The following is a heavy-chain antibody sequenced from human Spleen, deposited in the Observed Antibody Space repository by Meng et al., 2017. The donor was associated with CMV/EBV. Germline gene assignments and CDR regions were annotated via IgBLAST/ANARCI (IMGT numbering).Heavy chain of an antibody. J-gene: IGHJ4*02. CDR1: INSGAYY. CDR2: IYYSGNT. V-gene: IGHV4-31*02. Sequence: INSGAYYWSWIRQHPGKGLEWIGYIYYSGNTYYNSSLKSRLTISVDTSKNQFSLRLSSVTVADTAVYYCARVRGDIVAVPAAYSFDYWGQGTLVTVSS. CDR3: ARVRGDIVAVPAAYSFDY. D-gene: IGHD2-2*01.